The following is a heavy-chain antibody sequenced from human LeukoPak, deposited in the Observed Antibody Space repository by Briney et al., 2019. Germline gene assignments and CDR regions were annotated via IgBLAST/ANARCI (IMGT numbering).Heavy chain of an antibody. CDR3: TTDLRWELVLNY. D-gene: IGHD1-26*01. V-gene: IGHV3-15*01. CDR2: IKSKTNGGTT. Sequence: GGSLRLSCAASGITFIDACMSWVRQAPGKGLEWVGRIKSKTNGGTTDYAAPVKGRYTSSRDDSEDTLYLQMNSLKTEDTAVYYCTTDLRWELVLNYWGQGTLVTVSS. CDR1: GITFIDAC. J-gene: IGHJ4*02.